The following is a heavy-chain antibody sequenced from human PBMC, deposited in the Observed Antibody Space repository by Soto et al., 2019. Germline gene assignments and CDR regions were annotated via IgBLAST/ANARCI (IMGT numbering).Heavy chain of an antibody. J-gene: IGHJ4*02. CDR2: IYYRGNT. Sequence: QLQLQESGPGLVKPSETLSLTCSVSGDSINSDNYYWGWIRQPPGKGLEWIGSIYYRGNTYYNPSLRPRVTISRDKSKCQFSLKLNSVTAADSAVYFCARLEGLATISYYFDYWGQGTLVTVSS. CDR1: GDSINSDNYY. V-gene: IGHV4-39*01. CDR3: ARLEGLATISYYFDY. D-gene: IGHD3-9*01.